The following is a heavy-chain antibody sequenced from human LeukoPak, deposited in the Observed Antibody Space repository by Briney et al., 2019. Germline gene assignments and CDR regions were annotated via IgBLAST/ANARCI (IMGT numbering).Heavy chain of an antibody. CDR1: GGSISSGGYY. V-gene: IGHV4-31*03. CDR3: ARDGGYGDYFVFPNAFDI. Sequence: SQTLSLTCTVSGGSISSGGYYWSWIRQHPGKGLEWIGYIYYSGSTYYNPSLKSRVTISVDTSKNQFSLKLSSVTAADTAVYYCARDGGYGDYFVFPNAFDIWGQGTMVTVSS. J-gene: IGHJ3*02. D-gene: IGHD4-17*01. CDR2: IYYSGST.